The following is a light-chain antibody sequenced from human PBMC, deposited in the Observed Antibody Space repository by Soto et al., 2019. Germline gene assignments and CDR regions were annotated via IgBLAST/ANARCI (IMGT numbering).Light chain of an antibody. J-gene: IGLJ1*01. CDR1: ISDVGTYNL. Sequence: QSALTQPASVSGSPGQSITISCTGTISDVGTYNLVSWFQQHPGKAPKLMIFEVSERPSGVSNRFSGSKSGNAASLTISGLQAEDEADYYCCSYAGGATHVFGTGTQLTVL. V-gene: IGLV2-23*02. CDR3: CSYAGGATHV. CDR2: EVS.